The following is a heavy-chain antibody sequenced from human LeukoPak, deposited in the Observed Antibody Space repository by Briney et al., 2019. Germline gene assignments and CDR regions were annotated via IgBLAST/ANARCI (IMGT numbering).Heavy chain of an antibody. V-gene: IGHV3-23*01. CDR2: ISGSGGST. J-gene: IGHJ4*02. Sequence: GGSLRLSCAASGFIVSTNYMSGVRQAPGKGLEGVSAISGSGGSTYYADSVKGRFTISRDNSKNTLYLQMNSLRAEDTAVYYCAKDSSGSFPGFDYWGQGTLVTVSS. D-gene: IGHD1-26*01. CDR3: AKDSSGSFPGFDY. CDR1: GFIVSTNY.